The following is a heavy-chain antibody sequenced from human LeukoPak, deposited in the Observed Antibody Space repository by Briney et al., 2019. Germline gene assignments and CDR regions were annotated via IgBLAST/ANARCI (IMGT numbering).Heavy chain of an antibody. V-gene: IGHV5-51*01. CDR1: GYNFTSFW. D-gene: IGHD1-7*01. Sequence: GESLKISCKGFGYNFTSFWIGWVRQMPGKGLGWIGIIYPGDSDTRYSPSFQGQVTISADKSISTAYLQWSSLKASDTAMYYCARLQRELELPYYFDYWGQGTLVTVSS. CDR3: ARLQRELELPYYFDY. J-gene: IGHJ4*02. CDR2: IYPGDSDT.